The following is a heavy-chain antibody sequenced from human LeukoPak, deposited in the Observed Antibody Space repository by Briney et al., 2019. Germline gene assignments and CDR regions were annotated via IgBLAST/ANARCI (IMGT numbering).Heavy chain of an antibody. D-gene: IGHD7-27*01. J-gene: IGHJ4*02. Sequence: GGSLRLSCAASGFTFSSFYMSCVRQAPGKGLEWVANIDQGGSEKYFVDSGRGRFSISRDNAKNSLYLQMNSLRDEDTAVYFCARANWGHPMYYFDYWGQGTLVTVSS. CDR1: GFTFSSFY. CDR3: ARANWGHPMYYFDY. CDR2: IDQGGSEK. V-gene: IGHV3-7*05.